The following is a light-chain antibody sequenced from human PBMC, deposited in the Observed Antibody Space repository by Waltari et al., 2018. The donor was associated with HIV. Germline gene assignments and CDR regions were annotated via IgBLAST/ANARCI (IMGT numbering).Light chain of an antibody. V-gene: IGKV1-5*03. Sequence: DIRLTQSPSILSAAIGDEVTISCRASQSVNSWLAWYQQKPGKGPKLLIHTASSSVKGVPSRFSGSGSGTVFTLTINGLQADDFATYYCQQYETCCTFGQGTKL. CDR1: QSVNSW. CDR3: QQYETCCT. CDR2: TAS. J-gene: IGKJ2*02.